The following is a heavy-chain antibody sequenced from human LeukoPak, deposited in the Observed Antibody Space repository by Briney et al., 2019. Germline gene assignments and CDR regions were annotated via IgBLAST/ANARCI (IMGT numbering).Heavy chain of an antibody. CDR2: ISGSGGST. Sequence: PGRSLRLSCAASGFTFSSYAMSWVRQAPGKGLEWVSAISGSGGSTYYADSVKGRFTISRDNSKNTLYLQMNSLRAEDTAVYHCAKDPTKGALNMAGGDYWGQGTLVTVSS. V-gene: IGHV3-23*01. D-gene: IGHD1-26*01. CDR3: AKDPTKGALNMAGGDY. CDR1: GFTFSSYA. J-gene: IGHJ4*02.